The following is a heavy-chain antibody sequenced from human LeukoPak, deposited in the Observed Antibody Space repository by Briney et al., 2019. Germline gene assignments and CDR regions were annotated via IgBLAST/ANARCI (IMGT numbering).Heavy chain of an antibody. V-gene: IGHV3-48*01. D-gene: IGHD5-18*01. Sequence: GGSLRLSCAGSGFIFSSYSMNWVRQAPGKGLEWVSYISSRSGTIYYADSVKGRFTISRDNAKNSLYLQMNSLRAEDTAVYYCARRIDTAMVIDYWGQGALVTVSS. CDR3: ARRIDTAMVIDY. CDR2: ISSRSGTI. J-gene: IGHJ4*02. CDR1: GFIFSSYS.